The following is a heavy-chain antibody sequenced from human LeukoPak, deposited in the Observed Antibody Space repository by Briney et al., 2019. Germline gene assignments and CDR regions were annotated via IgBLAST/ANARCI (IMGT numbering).Heavy chain of an antibody. CDR3: ARVGGSGRSNPYYFDY. Sequence: GASVKVSCKASGYTFIGHYMHWVRQAPGQGLEWMGWSNPNSGGTNYAQKFQGRVTMARDTSISTAYMELSRLTSDDTAVYYCARVGGSGRSNPYYFDYWGQGTLVTVSS. V-gene: IGHV1-2*02. CDR2: SNPNSGGT. J-gene: IGHJ4*02. D-gene: IGHD3-10*01. CDR1: GYTFIGHY.